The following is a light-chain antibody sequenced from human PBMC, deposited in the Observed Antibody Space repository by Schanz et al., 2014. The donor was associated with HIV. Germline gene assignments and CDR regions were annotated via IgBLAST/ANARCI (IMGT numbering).Light chain of an antibody. J-gene: IGLJ1*01. CDR3: QSYDNSLSGPYV. CDR1: SSNFGSNS. V-gene: IGLV1-40*01. CDR2: GNT. Sequence: QSVLTQPPSVSGTPGQRITISCSGSSSNFGSNSVNWYQHLPGTAPKLLIYGNTNRPSGVPDRFSGSKSGASASLAITGLQAEDEADYYCQSYDNSLSGPYVFGTGTKLTVL.